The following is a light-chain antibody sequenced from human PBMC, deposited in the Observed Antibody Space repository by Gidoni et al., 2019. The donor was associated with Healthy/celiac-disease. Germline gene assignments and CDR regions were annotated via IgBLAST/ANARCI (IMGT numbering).Light chain of an antibody. V-gene: IGKV1-39*01. CDR1: QSISSY. CDR2: AAS. J-gene: IGKJ4*01. CDR3: QQSYSTPLT. Sequence: DIQMTQSPSSLSASVGDRVTITCRASQSISSYLYWYQQQPGKAPKLLIYAASSLHSGVPSSFSGSGSGTDFTLTISSLQPEEFATYYCQQSYSTPLTFGGGTKVEIK.